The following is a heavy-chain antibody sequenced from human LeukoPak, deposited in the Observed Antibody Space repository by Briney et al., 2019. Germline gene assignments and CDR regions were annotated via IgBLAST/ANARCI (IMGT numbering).Heavy chain of an antibody. Sequence: GWSLRLSCAASGFTFSSYAMSWVRQAPRKGLEWVSAISGRWCSTYYADSVKGRFTISRDNSKSTLYLQMNSLRAEETAVYYCAKALRWGLQYYYGSGSYYRPSTDYMDVWGKGATVTVSS. D-gene: IGHD3-10*01. J-gene: IGHJ6*03. CDR3: AKALRWGLQYYYGSGSYYRPSTDYMDV. CDR2: ISGRWCST. CDR1: GFTFSSYA. V-gene: IGHV3-23*01.